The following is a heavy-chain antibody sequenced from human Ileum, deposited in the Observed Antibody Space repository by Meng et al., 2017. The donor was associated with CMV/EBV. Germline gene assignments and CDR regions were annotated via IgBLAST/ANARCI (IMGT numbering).Heavy chain of an antibody. J-gene: IGHJ4*02. V-gene: IGHV3-48*04. Sequence: GASLIISFAASVFAFSSYSMNCVRQAPGKVLEWVSYISIGDTKSYADSLKGRFTISRDNAKNSLDLQMNRLRAEDTAVYYCARDSYSGSGSYHYYFDYWGQGTLVTVSS. D-gene: IGHD3-10*01. CDR2: ISIGDTK. CDR3: ARDSYSGSGSYHYYFDY. CDR1: VFAFSSYS.